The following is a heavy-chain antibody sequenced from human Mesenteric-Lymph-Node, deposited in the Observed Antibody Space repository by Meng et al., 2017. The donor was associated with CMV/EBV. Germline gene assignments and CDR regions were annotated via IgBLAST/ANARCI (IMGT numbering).Heavy chain of an antibody. J-gene: IGHJ6*02. Sequence: GESLKISCAASGFTFSNFWMNWVRQAPGKGLEWVANIKHDGSAMYYVDSVKGRFTISRDNAKNSLYLQMNSLRSEDTAVYYCARDWDIVVEPTARYYYYGMDVWGQGTTVTVSS. V-gene: IGHV3-7*01. D-gene: IGHD2-2*01. CDR2: IKHDGSAM. CDR3: ARDWDIVVEPTARYYYYGMDV. CDR1: GFTFSNFW.